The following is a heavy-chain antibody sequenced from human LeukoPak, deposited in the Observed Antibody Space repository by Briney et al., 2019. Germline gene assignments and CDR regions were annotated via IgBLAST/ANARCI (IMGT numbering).Heavy chain of an antibody. D-gene: IGHD3-10*01. J-gene: IGHJ4*02. V-gene: IGHV4-30-2*01. Sequence: SQTLSLTCAVSGGSISSGGYSWSWIRQPPGKGLEWIAYIYHSGSTYYNPSLKSRVTISVDRSKNQFSLKLSSVTAADTAVYYCASSSMVRGVNPFDYWGQGTLVTVSS. CDR2: IYHSGST. CDR1: GGSISSGGYS. CDR3: ASSSMVRGVNPFDY.